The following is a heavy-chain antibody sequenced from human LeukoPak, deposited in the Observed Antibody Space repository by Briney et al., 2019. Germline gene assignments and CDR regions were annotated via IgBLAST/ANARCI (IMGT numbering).Heavy chain of an antibody. D-gene: IGHD4-17*01. CDR1: VFTFVDYS. CDR2: IIWNGGST. J-gene: IGHJ6*03. Sequence: GGALRLSSAPPVFTFVDYSMSWVRQAPGKGRGWVSGIIWNGGSTGYADSVKGRFTISRDNAKNSLYLQMNSLRAEDTALYHCARGSATVTTYYYYYMDVWGKGTTVTVSS. V-gene: IGHV3-20*01. CDR3: ARGSATVTTYYYYYMDV.